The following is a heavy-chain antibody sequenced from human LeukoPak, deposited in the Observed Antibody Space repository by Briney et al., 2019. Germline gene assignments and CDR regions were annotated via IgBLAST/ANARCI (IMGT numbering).Heavy chain of an antibody. CDR1: GGSISSSSYY. V-gene: IGHV4-39*01. J-gene: IGHJ4*02. D-gene: IGHD4-17*01. Sequence: SETLSLTCTVSGGSISSSSYYWGWIRQPPGKGLEWIGSIYYSGSTYYNPSLKSRVTISVDTSKNQFSLKLSSVTAADTAVYYCARWDYGATTVDYWGQGTLVTVSS. CDR2: IYYSGST. CDR3: ARWDYGATTVDY.